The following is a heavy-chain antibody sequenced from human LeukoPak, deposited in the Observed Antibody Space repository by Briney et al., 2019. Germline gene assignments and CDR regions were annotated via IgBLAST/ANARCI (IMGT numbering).Heavy chain of an antibody. Sequence: GGSLRLSCAASGFTFSSYWMHWVRQAPGKGLVWVSRINSDGSSTTYADSVKGRFTISRDNAKNTLYLQMNSLRDEDTTVYYCAREGGYCSGPSCYKYFDYWGQGILASVSS. CDR1: GFTFSSYW. V-gene: IGHV3-74*01. CDR2: INSDGSST. CDR3: AREGGYCSGPSCYKYFDY. J-gene: IGHJ4*02. D-gene: IGHD2-2*01.